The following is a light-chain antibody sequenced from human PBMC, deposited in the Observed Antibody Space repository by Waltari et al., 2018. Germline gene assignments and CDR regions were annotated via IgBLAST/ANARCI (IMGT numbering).Light chain of an antibody. CDR1: SSNIGSNT. CDR3: ATWDDRLKGWV. J-gene: IGLJ3*02. V-gene: IGLV1-44*01. Sequence: QSVLTQPPSASGTPGQRVTISCSGRSSNIGSNTVNWHQQLPGTAPKLLIYRNNQRPSGVPDRCSGSKSGTSASLAISGLHSEDEADYYCATWDDRLKGWVFGGGTKLTVL. CDR2: RNN.